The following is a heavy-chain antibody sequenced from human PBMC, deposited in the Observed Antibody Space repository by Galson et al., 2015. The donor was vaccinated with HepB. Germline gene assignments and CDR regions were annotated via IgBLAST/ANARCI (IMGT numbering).Heavy chain of an antibody. Sequence: SVKVSCKASGYTFSSYALHWVRQAPGQRPEWMGWINADKGKTKYSQKFQGRVTITSDTSASTAYMELSSLRSDDTAVYYCARDGGLFYGDYTGFDYWGQGTLVTVSS. CDR1: GYTFSSYA. J-gene: IGHJ4*02. V-gene: IGHV1-3*01. CDR2: INADKGKT. D-gene: IGHD4-17*01. CDR3: ARDGGLFYGDYTGFDY.